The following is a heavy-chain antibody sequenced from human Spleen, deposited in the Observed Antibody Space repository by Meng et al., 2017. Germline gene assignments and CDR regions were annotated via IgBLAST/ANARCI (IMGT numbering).Heavy chain of an antibody. V-gene: IGHV1-8*01. Sequence: QVQLVQSGAEVKKPGASGKVSCKASGYTFTSYDINWVRQATGQGLEWMGWMNPNSGNTNYAQKLQGRVTMTTDTTSSTVYMELRTLTSDDTAVYYCSRGTPGRRYADYWGQGTLVTVSS. CDR1: GYTFTSYD. D-gene: IGHD3-10*01. J-gene: IGHJ4*02. CDR3: SRGTPGRRYADY. CDR2: MNPNSGNT.